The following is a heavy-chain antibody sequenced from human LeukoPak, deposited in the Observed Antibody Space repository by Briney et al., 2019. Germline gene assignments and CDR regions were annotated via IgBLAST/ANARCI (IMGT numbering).Heavy chain of an antibody. Sequence: PGGSLRLSCAASGFTSSSYSMNWVRQAPGKGLEWVSSISSSSSYIYYADSVKGRITISRGNAKNSLYLQMNSLRAEDTAVYYCARDDVLLWFGELNYFDYWGQGTLVTVSS. CDR3: ARDDVLLWFGELNYFDY. CDR2: ISSSSSYI. V-gene: IGHV3-21*01. CDR1: GFTSSSYS. J-gene: IGHJ4*02. D-gene: IGHD3-10*01.